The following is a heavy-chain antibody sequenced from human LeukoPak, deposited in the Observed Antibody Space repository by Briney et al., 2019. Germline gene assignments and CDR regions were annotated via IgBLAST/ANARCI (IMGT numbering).Heavy chain of an antibody. V-gene: IGHV3-30*02. CDR3: AQDGFCSSDSCSFGTTWFDP. J-gene: IGHJ5*02. CDR2: IRYDGSDP. Sequence: PGGSLRLSCATSGFVFSDYGIHWVRQAPGKGLEWVAFIRYDGSDPNYPDSVKGRFTISRDNSKNMVQLQMNSLRVEDTAVYYCAQDGFCSSDSCSFGTTWFDPWGQGTLVTVSS. D-gene: IGHD2-2*01. CDR1: GFVFSDYG.